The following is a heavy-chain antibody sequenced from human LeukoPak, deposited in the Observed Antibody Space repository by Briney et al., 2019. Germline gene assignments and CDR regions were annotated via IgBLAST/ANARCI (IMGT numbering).Heavy chain of an antibody. Sequence: GGSLRLSCAASGFTFSTYNMNWVRQAPGKGLEWVSSISYSSSFIYYADSVKGRFTISRDNAKNSLYLQMNSLRAEDTAVYYCARDTYSSSWNYYFDYWGQGTLVTVSS. CDR2: ISYSSSFI. J-gene: IGHJ4*02. D-gene: IGHD6-13*01. V-gene: IGHV3-21*01. CDR3: ARDTYSSSWNYYFDY. CDR1: GFTFSTYN.